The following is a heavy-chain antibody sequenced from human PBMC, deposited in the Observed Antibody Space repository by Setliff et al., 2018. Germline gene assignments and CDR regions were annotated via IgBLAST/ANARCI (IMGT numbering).Heavy chain of an antibody. D-gene: IGHD3-3*01. V-gene: IGHV3-20*04. Sequence: GGSLRLSCAASGFTFTNAWMSWVRQVPGKGLEWVSGINWNGGSTSYADSVKGRFTISRDNAKNSLSLQMNSLRVEDTAVYFCARDVYDFRTGLGGPWGQGTRVTVSS. CDR1: GFTFTNAW. CDR3: ARDVYDFRTGLGGP. CDR2: INWNGGST. J-gene: IGHJ5*02.